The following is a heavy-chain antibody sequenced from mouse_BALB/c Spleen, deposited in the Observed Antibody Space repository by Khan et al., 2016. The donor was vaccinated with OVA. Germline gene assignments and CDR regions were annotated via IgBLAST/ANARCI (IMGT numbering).Heavy chain of an antibody. Sequence: EVELVESGGDLVKPGGSLKLSCAASGFTFSSYGMSWVRQIPDKRLEWVATISSGGSYTYYPDSLKGRVTISRDKAKNTLYLPISSLKSEDRAMYYCARQPGYYEGSAMDYWGQGTSVTGSS. CDR1: GFTFSSYG. D-gene: IGHD2-3*01. J-gene: IGHJ4*01. V-gene: IGHV5-6*01. CDR3: ARQPGYYEGSAMDY. CDR2: ISSGGSYT.